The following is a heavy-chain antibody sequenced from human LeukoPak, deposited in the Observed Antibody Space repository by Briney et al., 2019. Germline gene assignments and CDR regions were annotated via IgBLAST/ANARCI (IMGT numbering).Heavy chain of an antibody. V-gene: IGHV4-4*07. Sequence: PSETLSLTCTVSGGSISSYYWSWIRQPAGKGLEWIGRIYTSGSTNYNPSLKSRVTMSVDTSKNQFSLKLSSVTAADTAVYYSARDKMKAVAGTGFDCWGQGTLVTVSS. CDR1: GGSISSYY. CDR3: ARDKMKAVAGTGFDC. J-gene: IGHJ4*02. CDR2: IYTSGST. D-gene: IGHD6-19*01.